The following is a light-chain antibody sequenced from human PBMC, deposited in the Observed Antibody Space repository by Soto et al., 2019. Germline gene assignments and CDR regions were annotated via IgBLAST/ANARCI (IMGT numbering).Light chain of an antibody. CDR2: DVS. CDR3: CSFAGSYTLYV. J-gene: IGLJ1*01. Sequence: QSVLTQPRSVSGSPGQSVTISCTGTSSDVGGYSYVSWFRQHPGKAPKLMIYDVSKRPSGVPDRFSGSKSGNTASLTISGLQAEDEADYYCCSFAGSYTLYVFGTGTKVTVL. CDR1: SSDVGGYSY. V-gene: IGLV2-11*01.